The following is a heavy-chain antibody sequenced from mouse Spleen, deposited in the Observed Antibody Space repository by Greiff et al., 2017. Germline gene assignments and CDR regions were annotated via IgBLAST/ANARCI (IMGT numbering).Heavy chain of an antibody. D-gene: IGHD2-3*01. CDR3: ARREDGFAWFAY. CDR2: IWSGGST. J-gene: IGHJ3*01. Sequence: VQLQQSGPGLVQPSQSLSITCTVSGFSLTSYGVHWVRQSPGKGLEWLGVIWSGGSTDYNAAFISRLSISKDNSKSQVFFKMNSLQANDTAIYYCARREDGFAWFAYWGQGTLVTVSA. CDR1: GFSLTSYG. V-gene: IGHV2-2*02.